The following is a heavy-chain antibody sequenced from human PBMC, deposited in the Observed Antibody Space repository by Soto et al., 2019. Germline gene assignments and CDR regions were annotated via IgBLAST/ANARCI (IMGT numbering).Heavy chain of an antibody. Sequence: PGESLKISCEASRYMFPTSYISWARQMPGKGLAWVGKIDPSDSRTMYRSSSRARITISVDKSINTSYLEWGRLKTSDPSMYSCARNYSNGDFDFWGKGTQVTVSS. D-gene: IGHD2-8*01. CDR3: ARNYSNGDFDF. CDR2: IDPSDSRT. V-gene: IGHV5-10-1*01. J-gene: IGHJ4*02. CDR1: RYMFPTSY.